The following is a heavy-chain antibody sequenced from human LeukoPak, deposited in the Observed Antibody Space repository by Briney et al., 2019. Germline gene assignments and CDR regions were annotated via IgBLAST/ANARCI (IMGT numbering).Heavy chain of an antibody. CDR1: GGSISSSNW. D-gene: IGHD2-2*01. CDR3: AREWYYCSSTSCYFYYGMDV. CDR2: IYHSGST. J-gene: IGHJ6*02. Sequence: SETLSLTCAVSGGSISSSNWWSWVRQPPGKGLEWIGEIYHSGSTNYNPSLKSRVTISVDKSKNQFSLKLSSVTAADTAVYYCAREWYYCSSTSCYFYYGMDVWGQGTTVTVSS. V-gene: IGHV4-4*02.